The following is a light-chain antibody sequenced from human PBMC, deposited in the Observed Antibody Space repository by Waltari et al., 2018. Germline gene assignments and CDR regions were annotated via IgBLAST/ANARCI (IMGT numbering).Light chain of an antibody. Sequence: TVMNETPLSLSVFAGAPAIVCRSFSQSLLHSSGNTFLDWYFQKPGQSPQLLIYLVSNRASGVPDMFSGSGSGTDFTLKISRVKAEDVGVYFCMQARQTPWTFGQGTKVEIK. CDR3: MQARQTPWT. V-gene: IGKV2-28*01. CDR2: LVS. CDR1: QSLLHSSGNTF. J-gene: IGKJ1*01.